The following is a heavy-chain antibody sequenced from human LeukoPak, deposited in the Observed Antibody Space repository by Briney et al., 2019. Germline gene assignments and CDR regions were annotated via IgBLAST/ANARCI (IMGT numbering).Heavy chain of an antibody. D-gene: IGHD6-13*01. Sequence: SETLSLTCTVSGGSISSSSYYWGWIRQPPGKGLEWIGSIYYSGSTYYNPSLKSRVTISVDTSKNQFSLKLSSVTAADTAVYYCARDVYSSSWYEETWGQGTLVTVSS. V-gene: IGHV4-39*07. CDR1: GGSISSSSYY. CDR3: ARDVYSSSWYEET. CDR2: IYYSGST. J-gene: IGHJ4*02.